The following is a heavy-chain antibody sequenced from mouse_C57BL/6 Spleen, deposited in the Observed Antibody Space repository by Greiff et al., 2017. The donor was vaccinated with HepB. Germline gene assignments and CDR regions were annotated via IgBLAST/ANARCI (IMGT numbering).Heavy chain of an antibody. J-gene: IGHJ2*01. V-gene: IGHV1-61*01. CDR1: GYTFTSYW. CDR2: IYPSDSET. Sequence: VQLQQSGAELVRPGSSVKLSCKASGYTFTSYWMDWVKQRPGQGLEWIGNIYPSDSETHYNQKFKDKATLTVDKSSSTAYMQLSSLTSEDSAVYYCARGDSSGYPYYFDYWGQGTTLTVSS. CDR3: ARGDSSGYPYYFDY. D-gene: IGHD3-2*02.